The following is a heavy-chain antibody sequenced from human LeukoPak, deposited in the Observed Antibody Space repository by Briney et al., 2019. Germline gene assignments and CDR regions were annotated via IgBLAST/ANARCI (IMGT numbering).Heavy chain of an antibody. CDR3: ARQGHYDTSGFYYGTLDH. Sequence: PGESLKISCKGSGYSFTSYWIGWVRQMPGKGLEWMGIIYPGDSDTRYSPSFQGHVTISADKSTSTAYLQWSSLKASDTAMYYCARQGHYDTSGFYYGTLDHWGQGTLVTVSS. J-gene: IGHJ4*02. CDR2: IYPGDSDT. V-gene: IGHV5-51*01. D-gene: IGHD3-22*01. CDR1: GYSFTSYW.